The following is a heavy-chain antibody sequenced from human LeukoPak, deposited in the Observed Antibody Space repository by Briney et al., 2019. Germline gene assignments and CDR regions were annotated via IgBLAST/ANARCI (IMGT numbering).Heavy chain of an antibody. D-gene: IGHD1-26*01. V-gene: IGHV3-23*01. J-gene: IGHJ4*02. Sequence: GGSLRLSCAASGFTFDNYRMSWVRQAPGKGLEWVSTVNADGSNTYYADSVKGRFTISRDNSKSTLILQMNSLRVEDTALYYCTKRVKYGGTWDHFADWGQGTLVTVSS. CDR3: TKRVKYGGTWDHFAD. CDR2: VNADGSNT. CDR1: GFTFDNYR.